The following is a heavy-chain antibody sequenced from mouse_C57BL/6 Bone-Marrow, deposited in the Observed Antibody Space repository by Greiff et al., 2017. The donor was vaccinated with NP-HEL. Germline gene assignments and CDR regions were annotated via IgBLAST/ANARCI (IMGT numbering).Heavy chain of an antibody. D-gene: IGHD2-2*01. J-gene: IGHJ3*01. CDR2: ISDGGSYT. V-gene: IGHV5-4*01. CDR3: ARAYGYAWFAY. Sequence: EVHLVESGGGLVKPGGSLKLSCAASGFTFSSYAMSWVRQTPEKRLEWVATISDGGSYTYYPDNVKGRFTISRDNAKNNLYLQMSHLKSEDTAMYYCARAYGYAWFAYWGQGTLVTVSA. CDR1: GFTFSSYA.